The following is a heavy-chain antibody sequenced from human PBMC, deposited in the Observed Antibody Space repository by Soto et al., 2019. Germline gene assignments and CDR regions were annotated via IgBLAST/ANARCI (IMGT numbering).Heavy chain of an antibody. CDR2: ISGSGGST. CDR3: AKAGDYGDYHYYGMDV. CDR1: GFTFSSYS. Sequence: GGSLRLSCAASGFTFSSYSMSLVRQAPGKGLEWVSAISGSGGSTYYADSVKGRFTISRDNSKNTLYLQMNSLRAEDTAVYYCAKAGDYGDYHYYGMDVWGQGTTVTVSS. J-gene: IGHJ6*02. D-gene: IGHD4-17*01. V-gene: IGHV3-23*01.